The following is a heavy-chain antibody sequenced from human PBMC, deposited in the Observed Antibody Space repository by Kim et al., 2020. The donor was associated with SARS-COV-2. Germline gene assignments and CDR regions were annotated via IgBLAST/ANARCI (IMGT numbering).Heavy chain of an antibody. D-gene: IGHD3-10*01. CDR2: ISSSSSYI. Sequence: GGSQRLSCAASGFTFSSYSMNWVRQAPGKGLEWVSSISSSSSYIYYADSVKGRFTISRDNAKNSLYLQMNSLRAEDTAVYYCARVRDYYGSGSTPSWNWFDPWGQGTLVTVSS. CDR1: GFTFSSYS. V-gene: IGHV3-21*01. J-gene: IGHJ5*02. CDR3: ARVRDYYGSGSTPSWNWFDP.